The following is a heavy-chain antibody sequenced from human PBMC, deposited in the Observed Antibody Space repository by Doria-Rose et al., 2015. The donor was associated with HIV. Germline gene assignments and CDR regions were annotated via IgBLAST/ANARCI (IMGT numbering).Heavy chain of an antibody. CDR1: GVSLGRPGMG. D-gene: IGHD6-13*01. Sequence: ESGPGLVKPTETLTLTCTVSGVSLGRPGMGVSWIRQPPGKALEWLANIFSDYERSYKTYLQSRLTISRGTSKNQVVLTMTDMDPVDTATYYCARIKSSRWYHKYYFDFWGQGTLVIVSA. CDR3: ARIKSSRWYHKYYFDF. CDR2: IFSDYER. J-gene: IGHJ4*02. V-gene: IGHV2-26*01.